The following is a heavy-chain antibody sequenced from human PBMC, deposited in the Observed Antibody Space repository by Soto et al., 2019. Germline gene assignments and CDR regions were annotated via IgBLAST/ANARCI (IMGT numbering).Heavy chain of an antibody. CDR1: GGSISSYY. Sequence: SETLSLTCTVSGGSISSYYWSWIRQPPGKGLEWIGYIYYSGSTNYNPSLKSRVTISVDTSKNQFSLKLSSVTAADTAVYYCASNYGDYVSFDYWGQGTLVTVSS. CDR3: ASNYGDYVSFDY. V-gene: IGHV4-59*01. CDR2: IYYSGST. D-gene: IGHD4-17*01. J-gene: IGHJ4*02.